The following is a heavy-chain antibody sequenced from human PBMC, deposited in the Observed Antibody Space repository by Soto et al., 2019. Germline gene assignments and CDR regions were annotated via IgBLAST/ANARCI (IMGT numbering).Heavy chain of an antibody. J-gene: IGHJ4*01. V-gene: IGHV1-18*01. D-gene: IGHD2-2*01. CDR3: ARSRRSAMVTPDY. CDR1: GYTFSDYG. Sequence: QVQLVQSGTEVKKPGASVKVSCKTSGYTFSDYGVTWVRQAPGEGLQWMGWSAAYNDVTDYAQKFQGRVTMTTDTSTNTGYMELRSLRSDDTAVYYCARSRRSAMVTPDYWGQGTLVTVSS. CDR2: SAAYNDVT.